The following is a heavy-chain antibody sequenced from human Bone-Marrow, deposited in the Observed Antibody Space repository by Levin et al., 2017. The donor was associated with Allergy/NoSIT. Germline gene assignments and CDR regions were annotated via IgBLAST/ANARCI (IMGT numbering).Heavy chain of an antibody. Sequence: GGSLRLSCKGSGYSFTSYWIGWVRQMPGKGLEWMGIIYPGDSDTRYSPSFQGQVTISADKSISTAYLQWSSLKASDTAMYYCARHGPPGLRYFDWLLYPFDYWGQGTLVTVSS. J-gene: IGHJ4*02. CDR3: ARHGPPGLRYFDWLLYPFDY. D-gene: IGHD3-9*01. CDR1: GYSFTSYW. V-gene: IGHV5-51*01. CDR2: IYPGDSDT.